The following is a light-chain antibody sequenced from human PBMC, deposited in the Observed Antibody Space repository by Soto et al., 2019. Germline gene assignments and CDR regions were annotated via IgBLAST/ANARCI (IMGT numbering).Light chain of an antibody. CDR1: SSNIGRNT. Sequence: QSVLTQPPSASATPGQRVTISCSGSSSNIGRNTVNWYQQLPGTAPKLLIYNNDQRPSGVPDRFSGSKSGTSVSLAISGLQSDDEADYYCAAWDDSLNAMLFGGGTKVTVL. V-gene: IGLV1-44*01. J-gene: IGLJ2*01. CDR2: NND. CDR3: AAWDDSLNAML.